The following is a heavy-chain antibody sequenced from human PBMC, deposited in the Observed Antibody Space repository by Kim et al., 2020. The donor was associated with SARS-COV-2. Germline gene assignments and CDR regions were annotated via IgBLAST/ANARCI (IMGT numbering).Heavy chain of an antibody. J-gene: IGHJ4*02. Sequence: ASVKVSCKASGYTFTSYGISWVRQAPGQGLEWMGWISAYNGNTNYAQKLQGRVTMTTDTSTSTAYMELRSLRSDDTAVYYCARVGIFSGLYQYYYGSGGFFDYWGQGTLVTVSS. CDR2: ISAYNGNT. D-gene: IGHD3-10*01. V-gene: IGHV1-18*01. CDR1: GYTFTSYG. CDR3: ARVGIFSGLYQYYYGSGGFFDY.